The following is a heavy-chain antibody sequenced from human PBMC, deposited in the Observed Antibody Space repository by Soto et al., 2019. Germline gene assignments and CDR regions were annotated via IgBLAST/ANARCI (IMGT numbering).Heavy chain of an antibody. V-gene: IGHV4-30-4*01. CDR1: GGSISSGDYY. CDR3: AREVSGSYPSFFDY. Sequence: SETLSLTCTVSGGSISSGDYYWSWIRQPPGKGLEWIGYIYYSGSTYYNPSLKSRVTISVDTSKNQFSLKLSSVTAADTAVYYCAREVSGSYPSFFDYWGQGTLVTVSS. J-gene: IGHJ4*02. CDR2: IYYSGST. D-gene: IGHD1-26*01.